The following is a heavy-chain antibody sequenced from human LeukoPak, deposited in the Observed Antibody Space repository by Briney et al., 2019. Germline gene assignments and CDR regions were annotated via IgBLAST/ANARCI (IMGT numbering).Heavy chain of an antibody. Sequence: PGGSLRLSCVASGFTFSSNGMHWVRQAPGKGLEWVTFIQYDGSKKYYADSVKGRFTISRDNSKNTLYLEMNSLRAEDTAVYYCARDGDGYYYFDYWGQGTLVTVSS. V-gene: IGHV3-30*02. CDR1: GFTFSSNG. J-gene: IGHJ4*02. D-gene: IGHD5-24*01. CDR2: IQYDGSKK. CDR3: ARDGDGYYYFDY.